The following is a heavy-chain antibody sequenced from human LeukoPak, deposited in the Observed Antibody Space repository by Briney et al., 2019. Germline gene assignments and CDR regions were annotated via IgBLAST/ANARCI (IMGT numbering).Heavy chain of an antibody. CDR2: ISISSTSI. CDR1: GFTFSSYS. V-gene: IGHV3-48*01. J-gene: IGHJ3*02. CDR3: AREEEGDAFDI. Sequence: GGSLRLSCAASGFTFSSYSMNWVRQAPGKGLEWVSYISISSTSIYYADSVKGRFTISRDNAKNTLFLQMNSLRAEDTAVYYCAREEEGDAFDIWGQGTMVTVSS.